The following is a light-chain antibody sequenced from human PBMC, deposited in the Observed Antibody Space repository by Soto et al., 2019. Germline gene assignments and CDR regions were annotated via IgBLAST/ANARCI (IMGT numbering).Light chain of an antibody. J-gene: IGLJ3*02. Sequence: QPVLTQPPSVSAAPGQKVTISCSGSRSNIGINYVSWYQQLPGTAPKLLIYDNDKRPSGIPDRFSGSKSATSATLGITGLQTGDEADYYCGTWDRNLSARVFGGGTKVTVL. CDR1: RSNIGINY. CDR2: DND. CDR3: GTWDRNLSARV. V-gene: IGLV1-51*01.